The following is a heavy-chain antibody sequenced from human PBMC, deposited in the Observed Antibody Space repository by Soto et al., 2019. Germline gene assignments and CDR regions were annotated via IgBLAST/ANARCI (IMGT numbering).Heavy chain of an antibody. D-gene: IGHD6-13*01. Sequence: QAQVVQSGAEVRKPGSSVKLSCKASEGTFNSYAIAWVRQAPGQGLEWMGGIIPYYNTLNYAQKFQDRVTITADDSTNAVYMELSSLRSDDTAVYFCASGASRWYPYFFDSWSQGTLVTVSS. CDR3: ASGASRWYPYFFDS. CDR2: IIPYYNTL. J-gene: IGHJ4*02. CDR1: EGTFNSYA. V-gene: IGHV1-69*01.